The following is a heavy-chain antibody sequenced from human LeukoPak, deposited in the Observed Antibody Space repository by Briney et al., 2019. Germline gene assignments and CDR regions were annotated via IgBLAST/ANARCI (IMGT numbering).Heavy chain of an antibody. CDR2: IIPIFGTA. CDR1: GGTFSSYA. J-gene: IGHJ4*02. CDR3: ARALDFDDDGDYPAY. V-gene: IGHV1-69*05. Sequence: SVKVSCKASGGTFSSYAISWVRQAPGQGLEWMGGIIPIFGTANYAQKFQGRVTLTTDTSTSTAYMELRSLRYDDTAVYYCARALDFDDDGDYPAYWGQGTLVTVSS. D-gene: IGHD4-17*01.